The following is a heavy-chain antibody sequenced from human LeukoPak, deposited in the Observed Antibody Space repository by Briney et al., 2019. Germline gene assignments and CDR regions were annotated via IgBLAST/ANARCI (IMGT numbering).Heavy chain of an antibody. V-gene: IGHV1-2*02. CDR2: INPNSGGT. CDR1: GYTFIGYY. Sequence: GASVKVSCKASGYTFIGYYMHWVRQAPGQGLEWMGWINPNSGGTNYAQNFQGRVTMTRDTSISTAYMELSRLRSDDTAVYYCVTFLADCSNGVCHLGIDYWGQGTLVTVSS. D-gene: IGHD2-8*01. CDR3: VTFLADCSNGVCHLGIDY. J-gene: IGHJ4*02.